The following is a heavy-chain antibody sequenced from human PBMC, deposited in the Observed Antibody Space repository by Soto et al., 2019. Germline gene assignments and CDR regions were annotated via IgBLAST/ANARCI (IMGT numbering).Heavy chain of an antibody. CDR2: ISGSGNKT. Sequence: GGSLRLSCAASGFSFSPYAMSWVRQAPGKGLEWVSSISGSGNKTYYADSVKGRFTISRDNSKDTLFLQMNGLSAEDTALYYCARGVRLHFDNWGQGTLVTVSS. J-gene: IGHJ4*02. CDR3: ARGVRLHFDN. V-gene: IGHV3-23*01. CDR1: GFSFSPYA.